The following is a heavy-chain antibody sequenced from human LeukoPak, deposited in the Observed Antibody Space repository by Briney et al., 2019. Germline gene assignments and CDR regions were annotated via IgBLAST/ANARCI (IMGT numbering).Heavy chain of an antibody. CDR3: ARDPDFSAFDI. D-gene: IGHD2-21*02. J-gene: IGHJ3*02. CDR2: INPDGTQR. Sequence: GGSLRLSCVASGLTFSSSWMTWVRQAPGKGLECVAHINPDGTQRSYVDSVKGRFTITRDNTENTLYLQMNGLRADDTAVYYCARDPDFSAFDIWGQGTMVTVSS. V-gene: IGHV3-7*01. CDR1: GLTFSSSW.